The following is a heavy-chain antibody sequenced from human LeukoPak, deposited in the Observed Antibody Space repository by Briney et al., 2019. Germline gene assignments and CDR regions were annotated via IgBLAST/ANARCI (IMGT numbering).Heavy chain of an antibody. Sequence: GGSLRLSCAASGFTFSSYAMHWVRQAPGKGLEWVAFIRYDGNNKYYVDSVKGRFTISRDNSKNTLYLQMNSLRAEDTAVYYCAKETGLGYDFWSDLNWFDPWGQGTLVTVSS. J-gene: IGHJ5*02. CDR1: GFTFSSYA. D-gene: IGHD3-3*01. CDR2: IRYDGNNK. CDR3: AKETGLGYDFWSDLNWFDP. V-gene: IGHV3-30*02.